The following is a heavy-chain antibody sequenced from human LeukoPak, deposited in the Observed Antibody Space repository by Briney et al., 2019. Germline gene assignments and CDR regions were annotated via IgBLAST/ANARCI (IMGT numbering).Heavy chain of an antibody. CDR3: ARGGYYDILTGRIDY. V-gene: IGHV3-48*03. J-gene: IGHJ4*02. Sequence: GGSLRLSCAASGFTFSSYEMNWVRQAPGKGLEWVSYISSSGSTIYYADSVKGRFTISRDNSRNTLYLQMNSLRAEDTALYYCARGGYYDILTGRIDYWGQGTLVTVSS. D-gene: IGHD3-9*01. CDR2: ISSSGSTI. CDR1: GFTFSSYE.